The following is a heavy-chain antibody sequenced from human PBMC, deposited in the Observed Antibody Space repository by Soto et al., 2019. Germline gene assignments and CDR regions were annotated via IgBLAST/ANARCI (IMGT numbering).Heavy chain of an antibody. Sequence: GGSLRLSCVASGFTFSSYAMSWVRQAPGKGLEWVSGISGPASNTYYADSVKGRFTISRDNSKNTLYLQMNSLRAEDTAVYYCAKRSGPLVVAATQPYYYSGMDVWAQGTTVTVSS. CDR2: ISGPASNT. J-gene: IGHJ6*02. D-gene: IGHD2-15*01. CDR3: AKRSGPLVVAATQPYYYSGMDV. V-gene: IGHV3-23*01. CDR1: GFTFSSYA.